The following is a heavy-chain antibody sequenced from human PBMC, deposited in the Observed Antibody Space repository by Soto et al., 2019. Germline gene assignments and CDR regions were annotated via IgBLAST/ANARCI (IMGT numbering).Heavy chain of an antibody. D-gene: IGHD2-2*01. Sequence: GASVKVSCKASGYTFTSYAIHWVRQAPGQSLGWMGWINAGNGNTKSSEKFQGRVTISRATSASTAYLELSRLTSEDTAVYFCASAVEDCISPYCYRIQPDWLDTWGQRTLVTVS. J-gene: IGHJ5*02. CDR2: INAGNGNT. CDR1: GYTFTSYA. V-gene: IGHV1-3*01. CDR3: ASAVEDCISPYCYRIQPDWLDT.